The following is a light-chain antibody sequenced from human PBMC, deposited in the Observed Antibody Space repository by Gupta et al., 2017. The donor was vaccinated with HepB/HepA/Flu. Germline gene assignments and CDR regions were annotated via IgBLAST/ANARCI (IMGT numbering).Light chain of an antibody. CDR1: QSVLYSSNNKNY. Sequence: DIVMTQSPDSLAVSLGERATINCKSSQSVLYSSNNKNYLAWYQQKPGQPPKLLIYWASTRESGVPDRFSGRGYGTDFTLTISSRQAEDVAVYYCQQDYSTPQTFGQGTKVEIK. CDR2: WAS. J-gene: IGKJ1*01. V-gene: IGKV4-1*01. CDR3: QQDYSTPQT.